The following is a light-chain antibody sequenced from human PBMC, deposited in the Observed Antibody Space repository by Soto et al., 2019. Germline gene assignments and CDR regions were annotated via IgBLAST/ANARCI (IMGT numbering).Light chain of an antibody. CDR1: QSVSSN. J-gene: IGKJ5*01. V-gene: IGKV3-15*01. CDR2: GAS. Sequence: EIVMTQSPATLSVSPGERATLSCRASQSVSSNLAWYQQKLGQAPRLLIYGASTRTTGIPARFSGSGSGTEFTLTINSLQSEDFAVYYCQQYNNWPITFAQGTRLEI. CDR3: QQYNNWPIT.